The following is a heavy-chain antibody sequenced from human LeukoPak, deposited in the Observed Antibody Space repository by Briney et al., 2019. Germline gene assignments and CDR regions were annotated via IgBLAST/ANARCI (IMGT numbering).Heavy chain of an antibody. CDR3: ARGGLRDTLIGPKYYFDY. J-gene: IGHJ4*02. V-gene: IGHV1-69*01. CDR2: IIPTFDKT. Sequence: SVNVSCKASGGTFSGYAISWVRQAPGQGLEWMGAIIPTFDKTNYTQNFQGRVTITADESTTTAYMELSNLRSEDTAVYYCARGGLRDTLIGPKYYFDYWGQGTLVTVSS. D-gene: IGHD5-12*01. CDR1: GGTFSGYA.